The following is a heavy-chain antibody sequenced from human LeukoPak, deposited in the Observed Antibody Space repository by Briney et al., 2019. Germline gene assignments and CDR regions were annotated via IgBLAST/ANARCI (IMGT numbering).Heavy chain of an antibody. V-gene: IGHV3-23*01. CDR2: ISGSGGST. Sequence: GGSLRLSCAASGFTFSSYAMSWVRQAPGKGLEWVSAISGSGGSTYYADSVKGRFTISRDNSKNTLFLQMNILRPEDTAVYYCAKFAGITLVRRTNWFDPWGQGTLVTVSS. J-gene: IGHJ5*02. CDR1: GFTFSSYA. D-gene: IGHD3-10*01. CDR3: AKFAGITLVRRTNWFDP.